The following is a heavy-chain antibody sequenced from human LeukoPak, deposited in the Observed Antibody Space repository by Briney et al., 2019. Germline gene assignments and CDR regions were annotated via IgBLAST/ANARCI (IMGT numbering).Heavy chain of an antibody. CDR1: GGSISSYY. D-gene: IGHD5-18*01. CDR2: IYTSGST. J-gene: IGHJ2*01. CDR3: AREDWDTSTRNWYFDI. Sequence: SETLSLTCTVYGGSISSYYWSWIRQPAGKGLEWIGRIYTSGSTNYNPSLKSRVTMSVDTSKNQFSLKLSSVTAADTAVFYCAREDWDTSTRNWYFDIWGRGTLVTVSS. V-gene: IGHV4-4*07.